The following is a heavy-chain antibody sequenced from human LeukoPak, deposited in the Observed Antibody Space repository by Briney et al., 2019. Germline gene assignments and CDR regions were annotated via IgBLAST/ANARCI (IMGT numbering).Heavy chain of an antibody. CDR1: GGTFSSYA. CDR2: INPNSGGT. Sequence: ASVKVSCKASGGTFSSYAISWVRQAPGQGLEWMVWINPNSGGTNYAQKFQGRVTMTRDTSISTAYMELSRLRSDDTAVYYCARDLGYSYYYYYYGMDVWGQGTTVTVSS. V-gene: IGHV1-2*02. D-gene: IGHD5-18*01. J-gene: IGHJ6*02. CDR3: ARDLGYSYYYYYYGMDV.